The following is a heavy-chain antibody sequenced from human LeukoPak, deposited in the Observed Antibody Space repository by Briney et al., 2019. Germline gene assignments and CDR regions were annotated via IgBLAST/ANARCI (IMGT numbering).Heavy chain of an antibody. CDR1: GFTFSNFA. CDR2: LSGSGFNT. V-gene: IGHV3-23*01. Sequence: GGSLRLSCGASGFTFSNFAMAWVRQAPGRGLEWVSALSGSGFNTYYADSVKGRFTISRDNSKNTLYLQMNSLRAEDTAVYYCAKMAGQQLGDYYMDVWGKGTTLTVSS. CDR3: AKMAGQQLGDYYMDV. D-gene: IGHD6-13*01. J-gene: IGHJ6*03.